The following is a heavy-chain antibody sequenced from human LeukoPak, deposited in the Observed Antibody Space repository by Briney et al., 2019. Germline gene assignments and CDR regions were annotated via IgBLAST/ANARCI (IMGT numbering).Heavy chain of an antibody. Sequence: ASVKVSCKASGYTFTSYYMHWVRQAPGQGLEWMGIIDPSGGSTSYAQKFQGRVTMTRDTSTSTVYMELSSLRSEDTAVYYCARAEGRWLQLDYWGQGTLVTVSS. J-gene: IGHJ4*02. CDR1: GYTFTSYY. V-gene: IGHV1-46*01. D-gene: IGHD5-24*01. CDR3: ARAEGRWLQLDY. CDR2: IDPSGGST.